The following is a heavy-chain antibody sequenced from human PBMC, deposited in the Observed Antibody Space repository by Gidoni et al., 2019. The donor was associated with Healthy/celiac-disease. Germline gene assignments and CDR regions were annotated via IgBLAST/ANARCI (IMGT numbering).Heavy chain of an antibody. CDR3: ARFVSRVAVAGKIEYYFDY. CDR2: IYYSGST. Sequence: QLQLQASGPGPVKPSQTLTLTCTVSGRSISSSSYYWGCLRQPPGKGLEWIGSIYYSGSTYYNPSLKSRVTISVDTSKNQFSLKLRSVTAADTAVYYCARFVSRVAVAGKIEYYFDYWGQGTLVTVSS. CDR1: GRSISSSSYY. J-gene: IGHJ4*02. V-gene: IGHV4-39*01. D-gene: IGHD6-19*01.